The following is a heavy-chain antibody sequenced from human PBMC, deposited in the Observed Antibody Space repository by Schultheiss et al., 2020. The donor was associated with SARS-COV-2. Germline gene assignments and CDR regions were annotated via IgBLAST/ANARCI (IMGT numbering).Heavy chain of an antibody. CDR2: ISYDGSNK. V-gene: IGHV3-30-3*01. D-gene: IGHD5-18*01. CDR1: RFTFSTYA. CDR3: ARDPDTAMDEYYFDY. Sequence: SLKISCAASRFTFSTYAMHWVRQAPGKGLEWVAVISYDGSNKYYADSVKGRFTISRDNSKNTLYLQMNSLRAEDTAVYYCARDPDTAMDEYYFDYWGQGTLVTVSS. J-gene: IGHJ4*02.